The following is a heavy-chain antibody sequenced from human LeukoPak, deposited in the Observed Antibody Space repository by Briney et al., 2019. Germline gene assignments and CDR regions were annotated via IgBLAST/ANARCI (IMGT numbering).Heavy chain of an antibody. D-gene: IGHD5-24*01. CDR2: IYYSGSS. J-gene: IGHJ4*02. CDR1: GVSISSSSSY. CDR3: ARHRSGWLQSSFDY. Sequence: SETLSLTCSVSGVSISSSSSYWVWIRQPPGKGLEWIGSIYYSGSSFDNPALKSRGTISVDTSKNHFSLKPSSVTAADTAVYDCARHRSGWLQSSFDYWGQGTLVTVSS. V-gene: IGHV4-39*01.